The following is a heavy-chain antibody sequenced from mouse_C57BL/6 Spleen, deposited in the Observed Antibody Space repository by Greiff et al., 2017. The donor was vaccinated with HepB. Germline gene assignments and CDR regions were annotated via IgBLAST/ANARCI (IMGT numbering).Heavy chain of an antibody. J-gene: IGHJ4*01. Sequence: QVQLKQPGAELVRPGSSVKLSCKASGYTFTSYWMHWVKQRPIQGLEWIGNIDPSDSETHYNQKFKDKATLTVDKSSSTAYMQLSSLTSEDSAVYYCARRGLVTYYAMDYWGQGTSVTVSS. CDR2: IDPSDSET. V-gene: IGHV1-52*01. CDR3: ARRGLVTYYAMDY. CDR1: GYTFTSYW. D-gene: IGHD2-1*01.